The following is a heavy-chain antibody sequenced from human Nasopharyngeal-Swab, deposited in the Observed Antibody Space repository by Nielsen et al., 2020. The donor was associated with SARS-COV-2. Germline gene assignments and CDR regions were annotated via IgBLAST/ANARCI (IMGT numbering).Heavy chain of an antibody. CDR1: GYSIGSGYY. V-gene: IGHV3-43*02. CDR2: ISGDGGST. Sequence: ETLSLTCTVSGYSIGSGYYWAWIRQSPGKGLEWVSLISGDGGSTYYADSVKGRFTISRDNSKNSLYLQMNSLRTEDTALYYCAKGSPVPDEDIVVVPAAPISPLTKWGQGTLVTVSS. CDR3: AKGSPVPDEDIVVVPAAPISPLTK. D-gene: IGHD2-2*01. J-gene: IGHJ4*02.